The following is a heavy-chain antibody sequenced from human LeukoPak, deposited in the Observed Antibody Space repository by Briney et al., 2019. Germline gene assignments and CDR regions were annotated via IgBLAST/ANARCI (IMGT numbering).Heavy chain of an antibody. CDR1: GGTFSSYA. CDR3: ARDSNPYYYDSSGPDY. J-gene: IGHJ4*02. Sequence: ASVKVSCKASGGTFSSYAISWVRQAPGQGLEWMGRIIPILGIANYAQKFQGRVTITADKSTSTAYMELSSLRSEDTAVYYCARDSNPYYYDSSGPDYWGQGTLVTVSS. V-gene: IGHV1-69*04. CDR2: IIPILGIA. D-gene: IGHD3-22*01.